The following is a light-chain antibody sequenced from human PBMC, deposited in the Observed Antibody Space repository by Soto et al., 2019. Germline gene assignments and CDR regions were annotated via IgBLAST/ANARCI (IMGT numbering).Light chain of an antibody. CDR1: QIINRW. Sequence: DIKMSHSPCTVSASVEERATIIFWARQIINRWLAWYQQKPGKAPKLLIYDASSLESGVPPRFSGSGSGTEFTLTISSLQPDDFATYYYQQYNSYWTFGQGTKVDIK. CDR2: DAS. CDR3: QQYNSYWT. V-gene: IGKV1-5*02. J-gene: IGKJ1*01.